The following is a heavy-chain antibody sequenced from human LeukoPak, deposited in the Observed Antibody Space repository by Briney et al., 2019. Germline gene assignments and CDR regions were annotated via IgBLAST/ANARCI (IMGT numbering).Heavy chain of an antibody. CDR2: ISGSGGST. CDR1: GFPFSTYA. CDR3: VKGGQRYDFWRFDY. Sequence: GSLRLSFLASGFPFSTYAMSWVRPAPGKGLEWVSSISGSGGSTYYAEFVKGRSTISRDNSKNTLYLQMNSLRAEDTAVYYCVKGGQRYDFWRFDYWGQGTLVSVSS. D-gene: IGHD3-3*01. J-gene: IGHJ4*02. V-gene: IGHV3-23*01.